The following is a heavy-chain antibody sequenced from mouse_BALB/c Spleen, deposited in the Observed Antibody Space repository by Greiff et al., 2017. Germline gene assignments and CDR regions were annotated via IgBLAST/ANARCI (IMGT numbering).Heavy chain of an antibody. CDR3: AREGYDVAWFAY. J-gene: IGHJ3*01. CDR1: GFSLTSYG. Sequence: VKLMESGPGLVAPSQSLSITCTVSGFSLTSYGVHWVRQPPGKGLEWLGVIWAGGSTNYNSALMSRLSISKDNSKSQVFLKMNSLQTDDPAMYYCAREGYDVAWFAYWGQGTLVTVSA. V-gene: IGHV2-9*02. D-gene: IGHD2-14*01. CDR2: IWAGGST.